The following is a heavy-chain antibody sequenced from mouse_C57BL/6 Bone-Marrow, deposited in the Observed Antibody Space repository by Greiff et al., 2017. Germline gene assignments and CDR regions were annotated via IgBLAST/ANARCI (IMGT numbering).Heavy chain of an antibody. J-gene: IGHJ1*03. Sequence: QVQLKESGPGLVQPSQSLSITCTVSGFSLTSYGVHWVRQPPGKGLEWLGVIWSGGSTDYNAAFISRLSISKDNSKSKVFLKMNSLQADDTAIYYCASTVVATDWYLDVCGTETTVTVSS. CDR3: ASTVVATDWYLDV. CDR2: IWSGGST. CDR1: GFSLTSYG. V-gene: IGHV2-4*01. D-gene: IGHD1-1*01.